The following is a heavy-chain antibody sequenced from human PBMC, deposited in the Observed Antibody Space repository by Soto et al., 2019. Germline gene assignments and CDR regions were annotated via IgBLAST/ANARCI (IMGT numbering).Heavy chain of an antibody. CDR3: AFGSSSGLPDVILFDF. D-gene: IGHD6-19*01. Sequence: EVQLVESGGGLVQPGGSLRLSCAASGFTFSHFWMNWVRQAPGKGLEWVANIKQDGSDKRYVDSVKGRFTISRDNAKNSLYLQMSGLRAEDTAVYYCAFGSSSGLPDVILFDFWGQGTLVTVSS. CDR2: IKQDGSDK. CDR1: GFTFSHFW. J-gene: IGHJ4*02. V-gene: IGHV3-7*05.